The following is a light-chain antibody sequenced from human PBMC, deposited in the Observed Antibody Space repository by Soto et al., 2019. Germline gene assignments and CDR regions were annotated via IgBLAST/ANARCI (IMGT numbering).Light chain of an antibody. CDR2: EVS. CDR1: SSDIGGYNS. V-gene: IGLV2-14*01. Sequence: SVLTQPASVSGSPGQSITISCTGSSSDIGGYNSVSWYQQHPGKAPKLMIYEVSNRPSGVSNRFSGSKSGDTASLTISGLQAEDESDYYCSSYTTNSTRVFGGGTKLTVL. CDR3: SSYTTNSTRV. J-gene: IGLJ3*02.